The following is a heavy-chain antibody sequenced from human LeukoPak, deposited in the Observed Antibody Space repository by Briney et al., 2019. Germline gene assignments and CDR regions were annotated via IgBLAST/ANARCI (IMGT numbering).Heavy chain of an antibody. CDR2: ISGSGGST. J-gene: IGHJ6*02. V-gene: IGHV3-23*01. Sequence: GGSLGPSCAASGFTFSCYAMSWVRQAPGKGLEWVSAISGSGGSTYYADSVKGRFTISRDNSKNTLYLQMNSLRAEDTAVYYCARHSSSWYDYYGMDVWGQGTTVTVSS. D-gene: IGHD6-13*01. CDR3: ARHSSSWYDYYGMDV. CDR1: GFTFSCYA.